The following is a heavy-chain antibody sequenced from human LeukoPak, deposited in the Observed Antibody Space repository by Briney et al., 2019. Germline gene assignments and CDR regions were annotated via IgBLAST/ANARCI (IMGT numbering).Heavy chain of an antibody. J-gene: IGHJ4*02. CDR2: IKSKTDGGTT. D-gene: IGHD5-18*01. Sequence: PGGSLRLSCAASGFTVSSNYMSWVRQAPGKGLEWVGRIKSKTDGGTTDYAAPVKGRFTISRDDSKKTLYLQMNGLKTEDTAVYYCTTVRRGYSFAYDYWAQGTLVTVSS. V-gene: IGHV3-15*01. CDR3: TTVRRGYSFAYDY. CDR1: GFTVSSNY.